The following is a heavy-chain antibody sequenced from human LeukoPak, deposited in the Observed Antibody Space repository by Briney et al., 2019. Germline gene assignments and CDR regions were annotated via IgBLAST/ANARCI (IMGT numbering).Heavy chain of an antibody. J-gene: IGHJ4*02. CDR3: ARTRYSYGYVDY. CDR1: GGSFSGYY. V-gene: IGHV4-34*01. D-gene: IGHD5-18*01. Sequence: PSETLSLTCAVYGGSFSGYYWSWIRQPPGKGLEWIGEINHSGSTNYNPSLKSRVTISVDTSKNQFSLKLSSVTAADTAVYYCARTRYSYGYVDYWGQGTLVTVSS. CDR2: INHSGST.